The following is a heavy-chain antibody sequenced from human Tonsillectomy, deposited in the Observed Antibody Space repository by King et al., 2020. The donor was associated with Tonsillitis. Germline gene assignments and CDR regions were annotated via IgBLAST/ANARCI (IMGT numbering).Heavy chain of an antibody. CDR3: AREESMALDY. CDR1: GFTVSHYA. J-gene: IGHJ4*02. Sequence: VQLVESGGDVVQPGRSLRLSCVGSGFTVSHYAMHWVRQAPVKGLEWVAVISYDENKTYYADSVKGRFTISRANSKSSLYLQMNSLRAEDTAVYYCAREESMALDYWGQGTLVTVSS. V-gene: IGHV3-30-3*01. CDR2: ISYDENKT. D-gene: IGHD2/OR15-2a*01.